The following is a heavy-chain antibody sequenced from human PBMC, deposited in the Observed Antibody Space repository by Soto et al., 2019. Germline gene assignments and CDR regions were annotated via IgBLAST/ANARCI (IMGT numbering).Heavy chain of an antibody. CDR2: SYNSGST. V-gene: IGHV4-4*02. Sequence: QVQRQESGPGLVKPSGTLSLTCAVSGGSISSSNWGSWVRQPPGKGLEWIGESYNSGSTNYNPSRKSRVTISVDKSKNQFSMKLSSVTAADTAVYYCARFILDHDPYYYYGMDVWGPGTTVTVSS. J-gene: IGHJ6*02. D-gene: IGHD1-1*01. CDR3: ARFILDHDPYYYYGMDV. CDR1: GGSISSSNW.